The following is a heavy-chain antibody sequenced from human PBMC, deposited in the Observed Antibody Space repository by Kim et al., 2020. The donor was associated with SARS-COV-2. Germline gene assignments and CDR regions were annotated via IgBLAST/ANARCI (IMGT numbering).Heavy chain of an antibody. CDR3: ARPQYYDILTGYYYYYGMDV. J-gene: IGHJ6*02. V-gene: IGHV1-69*13. Sequence: SVKVSCKASGGTFSSYAISWVRQAPGQGLEWMGGIIPIFGTANYAQKFQGRVTITADESTSTAYMELRSLRSEDTAVYYCARPQYYDILTGYYYYYGMDVWGQGTTVTVSS. D-gene: IGHD3-9*01. CDR2: IIPIFGTA. CDR1: GGTFSSYA.